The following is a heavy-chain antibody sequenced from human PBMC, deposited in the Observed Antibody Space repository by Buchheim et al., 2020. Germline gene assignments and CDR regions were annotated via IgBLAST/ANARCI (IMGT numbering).Heavy chain of an antibody. V-gene: IGHV4-31*03. D-gene: IGHD4-23*01. CDR1: GGSITSGGDY. J-gene: IGHJ6*02. CDR2: IYYSGTT. CDR3: AREAYGGTPDYYHYGLDV. Sequence: QVQLQESGPGLLKPSQTLSLTCTVSGGSITSGGDYWSWIRQHPGKGLEWIGYIYYSGTTYYNPSLKSRVTMSLDTSKNQFSLKLTSVIAADTAVYYCAREAYGGTPDYYHYGLDVWGQGTT.